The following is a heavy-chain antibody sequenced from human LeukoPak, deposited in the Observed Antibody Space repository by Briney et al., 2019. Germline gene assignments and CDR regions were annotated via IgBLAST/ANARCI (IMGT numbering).Heavy chain of an antibody. CDR2: ISSSSSYI. J-gene: IGHJ4*02. V-gene: IGHV3-21*01. Sequence: GGSLRLSCAASGFTFSTYAMSWVRQAPGKGLEWVSSISSSSSYIYYADSVKGRFTISRDNAKNSLYLQMNSLRAEDTAVYYCARVSCSGGSCYPAFDYWGQGTLVTVSS. D-gene: IGHD2-15*01. CDR3: ARVSCSGGSCYPAFDY. CDR1: GFTFSTYA.